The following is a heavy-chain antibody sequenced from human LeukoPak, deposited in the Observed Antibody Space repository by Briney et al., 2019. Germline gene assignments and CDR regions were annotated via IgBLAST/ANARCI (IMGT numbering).Heavy chain of an antibody. Sequence: GGSLRLSCAASGFTFSSYSMNWVRQAPGKGLEWVSYISSSSSYIYYADSVKGRFTISRDNAKNSLYQQMNSLRDEDTAVYYCARDRAGATTDYWGQGTLVTVSS. J-gene: IGHJ4*02. CDR1: GFTFSSYS. D-gene: IGHD1-26*01. V-gene: IGHV3-21*01. CDR3: ARDRAGATTDY. CDR2: ISSSSSYI.